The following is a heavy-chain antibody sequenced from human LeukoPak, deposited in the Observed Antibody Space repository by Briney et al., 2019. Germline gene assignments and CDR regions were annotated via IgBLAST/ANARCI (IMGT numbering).Heavy chain of an antibody. D-gene: IGHD1-26*01. CDR3: AKDRIVGARGADDAFDI. CDR2: ISGSGGST. Sequence: PGGSLRLSCAASGFTFGSYAMSWVRQAPGKGLEWVSAISGSGGSTYYADSVKGRFTISRDNSKNTLYLQMNSLRAEDTAVYYCAKDRIVGARGADDAFDIWGQGTMVTVSS. J-gene: IGHJ3*02. V-gene: IGHV3-23*01. CDR1: GFTFGSYA.